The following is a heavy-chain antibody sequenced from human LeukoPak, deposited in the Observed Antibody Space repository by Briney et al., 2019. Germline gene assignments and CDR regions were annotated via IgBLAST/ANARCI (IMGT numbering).Heavy chain of an antibody. CDR2: ISYDGSNK. J-gene: IGHJ4*02. V-gene: IGHV3-30-3*01. CDR1: GFTFSSYA. D-gene: IGHD2-2*01. Sequence: PGRSLRLSCAASGFTFSSYAMHWVRQAPGKGLEWVAVISYDGSNKYYADSVKGRFTISRDNSKNTLYLQMNSLRAEDTAVYYCARDPDHDHTMPDYWGQGTLVTVSS. CDR3: ARDPDHDHTMPDY.